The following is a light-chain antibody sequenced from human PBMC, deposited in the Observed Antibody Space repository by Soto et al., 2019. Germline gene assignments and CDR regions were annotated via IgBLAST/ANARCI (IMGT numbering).Light chain of an antibody. CDR3: SSYTSSSTLV. Sequence: QSALTQPASVSGSPGQSVTISCTGTSSDVGGYNFVSWYQQHPGKAPKLMIYEVTYRPSGISNRFSGSKSGNTASLTISGLHAEDAAYYYCSSYTSSSTLVFGSGTKLTVL. V-gene: IGLV2-14*01. CDR2: EVT. J-gene: IGLJ1*01. CDR1: SSDVGGYNF.